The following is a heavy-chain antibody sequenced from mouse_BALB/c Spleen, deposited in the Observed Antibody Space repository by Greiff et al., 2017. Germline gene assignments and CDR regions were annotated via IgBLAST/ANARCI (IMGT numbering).Heavy chain of an antibody. Sequence: EVQLQQSGAELVKPGASVKLSCTASGFNIKDTYMHWVKQRPEQGLEWIGRIDPANGNTKYDPKFQGKATITADTSSNTAYLQLSSLTSEDTAVYYCARRFTTATDFDYWGQGTTLTVSS. D-gene: IGHD1-2*01. CDR1: GFNIKDTY. J-gene: IGHJ2*01. V-gene: IGHV14-3*02. CDR2: IDPANGNT. CDR3: ARRFTTATDFDY.